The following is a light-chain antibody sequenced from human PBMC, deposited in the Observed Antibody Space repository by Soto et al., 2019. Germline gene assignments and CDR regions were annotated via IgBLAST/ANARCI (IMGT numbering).Light chain of an antibody. CDR1: SSVIGDYNY. Sequence: QSVLTQPASVSGSPGQSITISCTGTSSVIGDYNYVSWYQQRPEKAPELMIYGVNNRPPGVSNRFSGSKSGNTASLTISGLQAEDEADYYCSSYTSSITYVFVTGTKVTVL. CDR3: SSYTSSITYV. J-gene: IGLJ1*01. V-gene: IGLV2-14*01. CDR2: GVN.